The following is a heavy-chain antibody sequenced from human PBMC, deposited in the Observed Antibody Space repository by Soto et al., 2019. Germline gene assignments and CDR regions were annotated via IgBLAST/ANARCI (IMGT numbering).Heavy chain of an antibody. CDR3: ARLLGYCSSTSCYKWFDP. D-gene: IGHD2-2*01. Sequence: SETLSLTCTVSGGSISSSSYYWGWIRQPPGKGLEWIGSIYYSGSTYYNPPLKSRVTISVDTSKNQFSLKLSSVTAADTAVYYCARLLGYCSSTSCYKWFDPWGQGTLVTVSS. CDR1: GGSISSSSYY. CDR2: IYYSGST. V-gene: IGHV4-39*01. J-gene: IGHJ5*02.